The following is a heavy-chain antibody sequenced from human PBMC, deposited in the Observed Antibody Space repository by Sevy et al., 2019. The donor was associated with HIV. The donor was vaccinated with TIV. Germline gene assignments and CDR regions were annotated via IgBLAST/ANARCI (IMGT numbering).Heavy chain of an antibody. CDR1: GGTLSNYA. CDR3: ARGGGMRSYYYYYMDV. D-gene: IGHD3-16*01. V-gene: IGHV1-69*13. CDR2: IIPIFGAA. Sequence: ASVKVSCKASGGTLSNYAISWVRQAPGQGLEWMGGIIPIFGAASYAQKFQGRVTITADESTSTVYMELSSLRCEDTAVYYCARGGGMRSYYYYYMDVWGKGTTVTVSS. J-gene: IGHJ6*03.